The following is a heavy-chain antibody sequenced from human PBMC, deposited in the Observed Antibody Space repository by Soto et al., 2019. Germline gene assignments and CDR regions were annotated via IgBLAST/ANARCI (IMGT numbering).Heavy chain of an antibody. CDR3: ARDPQIAAAGTILLREGYYYYGMDV. CDR2: ISSSSSTI. V-gene: IGHV3-48*02. J-gene: IGHJ6*02. D-gene: IGHD6-13*01. Sequence: EVQLVESGGGLVQPGGSLRLSCAASGFTFSSYSMNWVRQAPGKGLEWVSYISSSSSTIYYADSVKGRFTISRDNAKNSLYLQMNSLRDEDTAVYYCARDPQIAAAGTILLREGYYYYGMDVWGQGTTVTVSS. CDR1: GFTFSSYS.